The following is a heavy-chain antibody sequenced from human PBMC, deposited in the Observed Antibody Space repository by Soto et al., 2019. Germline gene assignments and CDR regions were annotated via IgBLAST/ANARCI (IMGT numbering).Heavy chain of an antibody. CDR1: RYTFTSYY. J-gene: IGHJ5*02. D-gene: IGHD1-7*01. V-gene: IGHV1-46*01. CDR2: INPSGGST. CDR3: ARRTGTTSWFDP. Sequence: GASVKVSFKACRYTFTSYYLHCLRQAPGQGLEWMGIINPSGGSTSYAQKFQGRVTMTRDTSTSTVYMELSSLRSEDTAVYYCARRTGTTSWFDPWGQGTLVTVSS.